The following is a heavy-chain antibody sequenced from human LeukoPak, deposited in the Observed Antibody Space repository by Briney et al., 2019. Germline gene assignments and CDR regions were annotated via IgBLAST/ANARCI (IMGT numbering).Heavy chain of an antibody. CDR2: ISYDGSNK. CDR3: ARDSGGYCSSTSCYIDY. Sequence: PGGSLRLSCAASGFTFSSYAMHWVRQAPGKGLEWVAVISYDGSNKYYADSVKGRFTISRDNSKNTLYPQMNSLRAEDTAVYYCARDSGGYCSSTSCYIDYWGQGTLVTVSS. CDR1: GFTFSSYA. J-gene: IGHJ4*02. V-gene: IGHV3-30*01. D-gene: IGHD2-2*02.